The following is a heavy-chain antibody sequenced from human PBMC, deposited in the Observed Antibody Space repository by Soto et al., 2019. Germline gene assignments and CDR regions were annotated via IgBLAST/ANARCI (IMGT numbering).Heavy chain of an antibody. CDR2: ISSSSSYI. CDR3: AREGQQLVNWFDP. V-gene: IGHV3-21*01. CDR1: GFTFSSYS. J-gene: IGHJ5*02. D-gene: IGHD6-13*01. Sequence: GGSLRLSCAASGFTFSSYSMNWVRQAPGKGLEWVSSISSSSSYIYYADSVKGRFTISRDNAKNSLYLQMNSLRAEDTAVYYCAREGQQLVNWFDPWGQGTLVTVSS.